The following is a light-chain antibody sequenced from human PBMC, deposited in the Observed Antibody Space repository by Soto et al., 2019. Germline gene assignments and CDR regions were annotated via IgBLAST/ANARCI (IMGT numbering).Light chain of an antibody. J-gene: IGLJ1*01. CDR1: SSDVGGYNY. Sequence: QSVLTQPASVSGSPGQSITISCTGTSSDVGGYNYVSWYQQHPGKAPKLMIYEASNRPLGVSNRFSGSKSGNTASLTISGLQAEDEADYYCTSCTSSSTLDVFGTGTKVTV. CDR2: EAS. V-gene: IGLV2-14*01. CDR3: TSCTSSSTLDV.